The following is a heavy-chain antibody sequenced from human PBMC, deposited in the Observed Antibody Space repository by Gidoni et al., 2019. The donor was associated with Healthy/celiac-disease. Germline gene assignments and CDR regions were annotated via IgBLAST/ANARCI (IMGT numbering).Heavy chain of an antibody. J-gene: IGHJ4*02. CDR1: GGTFSSYA. Sequence: QVQLVQSGAEVKKPGSSVKVSCKASGGTFSSYAISWVRQAPGHGLEWMGRIIPILGIANYAQKFQGRVTITADKSTSTAYMELSSLRSEDTAVYYCASSAPTYYDFWEPFDYWGQGTLVTVSS. D-gene: IGHD3-3*01. V-gene: IGHV1-69*04. CDR2: IIPILGIA. CDR3: ASSAPTYYDFWEPFDY.